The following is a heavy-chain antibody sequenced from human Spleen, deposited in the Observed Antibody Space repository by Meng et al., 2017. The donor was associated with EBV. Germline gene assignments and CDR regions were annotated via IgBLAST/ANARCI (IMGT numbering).Heavy chain of an antibody. V-gene: IGHV4-39*01. CDR2: IYYHGNT. CDR3: ARQQGDSSDRWSDP. Sequence: QLWDWGRVLVKVSETLSLPCTVSGCSITSTRYFWGWIRQPPGKGLEWIGNIYYHGNTYYNPSLKSRVSISIDTSKSQFSLRLTSVTAADTAVYYCARQQGDSSDRWSDPWGQGTLVTVSS. J-gene: IGHJ5*02. D-gene: IGHD6-25*01. CDR1: GCSITSTRYF.